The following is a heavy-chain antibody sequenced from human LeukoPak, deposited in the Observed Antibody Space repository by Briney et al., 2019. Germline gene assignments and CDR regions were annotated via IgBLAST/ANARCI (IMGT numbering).Heavy chain of an antibody. Sequence: ASVKVSCKASGYTFTSYGISWVRQAPGQGLEWMGWISAYNGHTNYAQKLQGRVTMTTDTSTSTAYMELRSLRPDDTAVYYCARVAVAAPYYYYYMDVWGKGTTVTVSS. J-gene: IGHJ6*03. D-gene: IGHD6-19*01. CDR1: GYTFTSYG. CDR2: ISAYNGHT. CDR3: ARVAVAAPYYYYYMDV. V-gene: IGHV1-18*01.